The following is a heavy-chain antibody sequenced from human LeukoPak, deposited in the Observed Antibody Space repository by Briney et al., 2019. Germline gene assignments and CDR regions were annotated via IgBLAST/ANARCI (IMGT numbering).Heavy chain of an antibody. CDR3: AKGSTYCGGDCYGYYFDY. CDR2: ISWNSGSI. Sequence: PGRSLRLSCAASGFTFDDYAMHWVRQAPGKGLEWVSGISWNSGSIGYADSVKGRFTISRDNAKNSLYLQMNSLRAEDMALYYCAKGSTYCGGDCYGYYFDYWGQGTLVTVSS. D-gene: IGHD2-21*01. J-gene: IGHJ4*02. CDR1: GFTFDDYA. V-gene: IGHV3-9*03.